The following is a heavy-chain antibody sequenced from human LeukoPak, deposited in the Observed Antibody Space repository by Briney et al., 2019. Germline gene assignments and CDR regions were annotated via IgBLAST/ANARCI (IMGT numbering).Heavy chain of an antibody. J-gene: IGHJ6*03. Sequence: ASVKVSCKASGGTFSSYAISWVRQAPGQGLEWMGGISPIFGTANYAQKFQGRVTITTDESTSTAYMELSSLRSEDTAVYYCAGYDFWTGTYYYYMDFWGKGTTVTVSS. CDR2: ISPIFGTA. CDR3: AGYDFWTGTYYYYMDF. CDR1: GGTFSSYA. V-gene: IGHV1-69*05. D-gene: IGHD3-3*01.